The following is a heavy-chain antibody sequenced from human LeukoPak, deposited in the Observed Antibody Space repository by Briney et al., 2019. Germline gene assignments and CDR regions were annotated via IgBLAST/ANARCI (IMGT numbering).Heavy chain of an antibody. Sequence: QPGGSLRLSCAASGFTFSSYAMSWVRQAPGKGLEWVSAISGSGSSTYYADSVKGRFTISRDNSKNTLYLQMNSLRAEDTAVYYCAKVYCSSCQLFDYWGQGTLVTVSS. V-gene: IGHV3-23*01. CDR2: ISGSGSST. J-gene: IGHJ4*02. CDR1: GFTFSSYA. CDR3: AKVYCSSCQLFDY. D-gene: IGHD6-13*01.